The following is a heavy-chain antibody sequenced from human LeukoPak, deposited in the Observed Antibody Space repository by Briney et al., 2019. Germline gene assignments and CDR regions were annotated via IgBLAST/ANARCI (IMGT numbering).Heavy chain of an antibody. CDR1: GFTVSSTY. J-gene: IGHJ4*02. CDR2: IYSGGST. CDR3: ASDSNYDH. V-gene: IGHV3-66*02. Sequence: GGSLRLSCAASGFTVSSTYMSWVRQAPGKGLDWVSVIYSGGSTFYADSVKGRFTISRDTSQNTLYLQMHSLRPEDTAVYYCASDSNYDHWGQGTLVAVSS. D-gene: IGHD6-13*01.